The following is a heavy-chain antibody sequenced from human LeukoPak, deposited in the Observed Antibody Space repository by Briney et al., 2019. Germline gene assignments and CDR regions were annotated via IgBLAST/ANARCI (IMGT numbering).Heavy chain of an antibody. J-gene: IGHJ4*02. CDR1: GFTFSSYA. CDR3: AKVGAVAGGGGYFDY. Sequence: PGGSLRLSCAASGFTFSSYAMSWVRQAPGKGLEWVSAISGSGGSTYYADSVKGRFTISRDNSKNTLYLQMNSLRAEDTAVYYCAKVGAVAGGGGYFDYWGQGTLVTVSS. D-gene: IGHD6-19*01. CDR2: ISGSGGST. V-gene: IGHV3-23*01.